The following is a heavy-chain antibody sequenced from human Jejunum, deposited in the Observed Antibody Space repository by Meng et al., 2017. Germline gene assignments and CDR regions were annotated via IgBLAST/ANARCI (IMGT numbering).Heavy chain of an antibody. CDR3: ARGGTRLCDY. D-gene: IGHD2-21*01. J-gene: IGHJ4*02. V-gene: IGHV3-7*01. CDR1: GFTFSSLW. Sequence: GESLKISCAASGFTFSSLWMSWVRQAPGKGLEWGATIKEDGSETYYVDSMKGRFIISRDNAKNSLYLQINSLSAEDTAVYYCARGGTRLCDYWAQG. CDR2: IKEDGSET.